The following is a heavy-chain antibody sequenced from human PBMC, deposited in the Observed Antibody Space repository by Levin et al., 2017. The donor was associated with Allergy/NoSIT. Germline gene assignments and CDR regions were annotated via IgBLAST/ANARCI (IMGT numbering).Heavy chain of an antibody. CDR2: IIPIFGTA. Sequence: ASVKVSCKASGGTFSSYAISWVRQAPGQGLEWMGGIIPIFGTANYAQKFQGRVTITADESTSTAYMELSSLRSEDTAVYYCAITLHSLGLVIILDYWGQGTLVTVSS. D-gene: IGHD3/OR15-3a*01. J-gene: IGHJ4*02. CDR1: GGTFSSYA. V-gene: IGHV1-69*13. CDR3: AITLHSLGLVIILDY.